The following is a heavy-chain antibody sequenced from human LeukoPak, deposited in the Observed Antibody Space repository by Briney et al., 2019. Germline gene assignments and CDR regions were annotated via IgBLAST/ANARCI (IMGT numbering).Heavy chain of an antibody. D-gene: IGHD3-3*01. CDR2: IRYDGGNK. CDR1: GFTFSSYG. Sequence: GGSLRLSCAASGFTFSSYGMHWVRQAPGKGLEWVAFIRYDGGNKYYADSVKGRFTISRDNSKNTLYLQMNSLRAEDTAVYYCAKDGDYDFWKGSLNWFDPWGQGTLVTVSS. J-gene: IGHJ5*02. CDR3: AKDGDYDFWKGSLNWFDP. V-gene: IGHV3-30*02.